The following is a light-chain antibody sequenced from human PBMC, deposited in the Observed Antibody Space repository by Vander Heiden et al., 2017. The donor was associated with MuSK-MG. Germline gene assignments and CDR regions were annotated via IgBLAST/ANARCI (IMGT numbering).Light chain of an antibody. Sequence: QSALTPPRPVSGSPGPPVTISCTGTSSDVGGSNDFSWYQQHPGKAPKLMIYDVARRPSGVPDRFSGSKSGNTASLTISGLQAEDEADYSCCSYAGNYIWVFGGGTKLTVL. CDR2: DVA. CDR1: SSDVGGSND. J-gene: IGLJ3*02. CDR3: CSYAGNYIWV. V-gene: IGLV2-11*01.